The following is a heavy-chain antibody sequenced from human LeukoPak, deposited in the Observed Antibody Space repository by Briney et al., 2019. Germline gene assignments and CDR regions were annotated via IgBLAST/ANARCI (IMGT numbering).Heavy chain of an antibody. CDR1: GYTFTSYA. D-gene: IGHD6-13*01. CDR2: INAGNGNT. Sequence: ASVKVSCKASGYTFTSYAMHWVRQAPGQRLEWMGWINAGNGNTKYSQKFQGRVTITRDMSASTAYMELSSLRSEDTAVYYCARAGGRSSSWKVWGQGTLVTVSS. CDR3: ARAGGRSSSWKV. V-gene: IGHV1-3*01. J-gene: IGHJ4*02.